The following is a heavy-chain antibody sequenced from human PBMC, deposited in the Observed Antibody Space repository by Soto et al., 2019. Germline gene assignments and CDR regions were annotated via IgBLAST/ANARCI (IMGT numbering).Heavy chain of an antibody. V-gene: IGHV4-34*01. J-gene: IGHJ3*02. Sequence: SETLSLTCAVYGCSFSCYSLSWVRPPPGKGLDWIGEINHSGSTNYNPSLKSRVTISVDTSKNQCSLKLSSVTAADTAVYYCARGQYSSGWYFGLRGRAFDIWGQGTMVTVSS. D-gene: IGHD6-19*01. CDR1: GCSFSCYS. CDR3: ARGQYSSGWYFGLRGRAFDI. CDR2: INHSGST.